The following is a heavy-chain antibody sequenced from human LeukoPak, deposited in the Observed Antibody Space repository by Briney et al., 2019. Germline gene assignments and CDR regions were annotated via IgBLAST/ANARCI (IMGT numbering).Heavy chain of an antibody. CDR1: GDSISSYY. CDR3: ARVSLGIMITFGGVIVIESGWFDP. J-gene: IGHJ5*02. CDR2: IYYSGIT. D-gene: IGHD3-16*02. V-gene: IGHV4-59*01. Sequence: SATLSLTCTVSGDSISSYYWSWIRQPPGKRLEWIGNIYYSGITNYNLSLKNRVTISLDTSKNQFSLNLSSVTAADTAVYYCARVSLGIMITFGGVIVIESGWFDPWGQGTLVTVSS.